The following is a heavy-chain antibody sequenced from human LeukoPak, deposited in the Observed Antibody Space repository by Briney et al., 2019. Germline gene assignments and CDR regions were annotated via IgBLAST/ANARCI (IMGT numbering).Heavy chain of an antibody. CDR2: INTNNGVT. CDR1: GLTFTGVNY. D-gene: IGHD5-12*01. CDR3: TKDRLSKWFDP. V-gene: IGHV1-2*02. Sequence: GASVKVSCEASGLTFTGVNYIHWVRQAPGQVPEWMGWINTNNGVTDYARKFQGRVTMTRDTSISTAYMELYRLTSDDMAMYYCTKDRLSKWFDPWGQGTLVTVSS. J-gene: IGHJ5*02.